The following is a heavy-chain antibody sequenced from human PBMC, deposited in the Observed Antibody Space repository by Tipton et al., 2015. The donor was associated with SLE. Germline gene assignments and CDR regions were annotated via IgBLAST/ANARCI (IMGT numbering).Heavy chain of an antibody. D-gene: IGHD3-22*01. CDR2: IYDNEDT. CDR1: GDSIRGYF. Sequence: TLSLTCTVSGDSIRGYFWNWVRRPPGKGLEWIGYIYDNEDTNYNPSLRSRVTISPGTSKNQFSLKLTSATAADTAFYYCARGQIYYDGGGLIDFWGPGTLVTVSS. V-gene: IGHV4-59*07. J-gene: IGHJ4*02. CDR3: ARGQIYYDGGGLIDF.